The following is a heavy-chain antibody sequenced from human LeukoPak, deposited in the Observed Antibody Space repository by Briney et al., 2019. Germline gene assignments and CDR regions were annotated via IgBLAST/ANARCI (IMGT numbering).Heavy chain of an antibody. CDR2: IYYSGST. CDR3: ARGNGWGALDI. V-gene: IGHV4-59*01. D-gene: IGHD6-19*01. J-gene: IGHJ3*02. Sequence: PSETLSLTCTVSGGSISSYYWSWIRQPPGKGLEWIGYIYYSGSTNYNPSLKSRVTISVDTSKNQFSLKLSTVTAADTAVYYCARGNGWGALDIWGQGTMVTVSS. CDR1: GGSISSYY.